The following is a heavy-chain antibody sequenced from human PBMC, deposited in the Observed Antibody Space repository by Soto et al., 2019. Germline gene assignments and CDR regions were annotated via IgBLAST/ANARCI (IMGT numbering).Heavy chain of an antibody. Sequence: PGGSLRLSCAASGFTVSSNYMSWVRQAPGKGLEWVSVIYSGGSTYYADSVKGRFTISRDNSKNTLYLQMNSLRAEDTAVYYRARDARPGGYSYCYAYYGDQPYFDYWGQGTLVTVSS. J-gene: IGHJ4*02. CDR2: IYSGGST. CDR1: GFTVSSNY. D-gene: IGHD5-18*01. V-gene: IGHV3-66*01. CDR3: ARDARPGGYSYCYAYYGDQPYFDY.